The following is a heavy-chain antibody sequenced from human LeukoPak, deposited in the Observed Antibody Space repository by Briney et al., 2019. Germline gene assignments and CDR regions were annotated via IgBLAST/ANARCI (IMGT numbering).Heavy chain of an antibody. Sequence: SETLSLTCTVSGGSVSSDNYYWTWIRQPPGKGLEWFGYISYSGRATYNPSLKSRVTMSIDTSKNHFSLKLSSLTAADTAVYYCARDFCSSTSCHFDYWGQGTLVTVSS. CDR2: ISYSGRA. D-gene: IGHD2-2*01. J-gene: IGHJ4*02. CDR3: ARDFCSSTSCHFDY. CDR1: GGSVSSDNYY. V-gene: IGHV4-61*03.